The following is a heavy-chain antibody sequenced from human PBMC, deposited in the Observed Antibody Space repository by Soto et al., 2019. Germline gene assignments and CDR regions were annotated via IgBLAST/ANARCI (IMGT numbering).Heavy chain of an antibody. CDR3: ARGLRGNIVATRPYYYFDY. D-gene: IGHD5-12*01. Sequence: SETLSLTCTISGVSISSGKWWSWVRQPPGEGLEWIGEIFHTGNTNYKPSLKSRVTILVDKSKNQFSLKLSSVTAADTAVYYCARGLRGNIVATRPYYYFDYWGQGTLVTVSS. V-gene: IGHV4-4*02. CDR2: IFHTGNT. CDR1: GVSISSGKW. J-gene: IGHJ4*02.